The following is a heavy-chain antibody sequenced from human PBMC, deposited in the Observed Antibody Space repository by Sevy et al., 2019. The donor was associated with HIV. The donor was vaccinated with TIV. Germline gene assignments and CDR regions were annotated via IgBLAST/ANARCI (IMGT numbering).Heavy chain of an antibody. CDR1: GFTFSSSA. CDR3: VRAIAAAGSF. CDR2: IKQDGSVK. V-gene: IGHV3-7*01. Sequence: GGSLRLSCAASGFTFSSSAMTWVRQAPGKGLEWVANIKQDGSVKYYVDSVKGRFTISRDNARNLLYLQMNSLRVEDTALYYCVRAIAAAGSFWGQGTLVTVSS. J-gene: IGHJ4*02. D-gene: IGHD6-13*01.